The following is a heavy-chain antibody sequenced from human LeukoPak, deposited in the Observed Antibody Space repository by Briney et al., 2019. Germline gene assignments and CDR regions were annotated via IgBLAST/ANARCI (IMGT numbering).Heavy chain of an antibody. CDR1: GITLSNYG. CDR2: IYSGGST. CDR3: ARESTYYDILTGYYGDAFDI. J-gene: IGHJ3*02. D-gene: IGHD3-9*01. Sequence: GGSLRLSCAVSGITLSNYGMSWVRQAPGKGLEWVSVIYSGGSTYYADSVKGRFTISRDNSKNTLYLQMNSLRAEDTAVYYCARESTYYDILTGYYGDAFDIWGQGTMVTVSS. V-gene: IGHV3-66*01.